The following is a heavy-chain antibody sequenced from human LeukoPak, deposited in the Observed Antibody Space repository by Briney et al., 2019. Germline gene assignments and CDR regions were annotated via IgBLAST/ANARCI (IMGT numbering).Heavy chain of an antibody. CDR1: GGTFSSYA. J-gene: IGHJ4*02. CDR2: IIPIFGTA. D-gene: IGHD3-10*01. V-gene: IGHV1-69*13. Sequence: SVKVSCKASGGTFSSYAISWVRQAPGQGLEWMGGIIPIFGTANYAQKFQGRVTITADESTSTAYMELSSLRSEDTAVYYCARDLTTMVRGVKPTYYFDYWGQGTLITVSS. CDR3: ARDLTTMVRGVKPTYYFDY.